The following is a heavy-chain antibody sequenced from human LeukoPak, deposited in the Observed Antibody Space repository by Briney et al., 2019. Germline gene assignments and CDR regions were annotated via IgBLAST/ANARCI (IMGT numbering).Heavy chain of an antibody. Sequence: GGSLRLSCAASGFTFSSYSMNSVRQAPGRGLEWVSSISSSSSYIYYADSVKGRFTISRDNAKNSLYLQMNSLRAEDTAVYYCARDHIAVAGSGLDYWGQGTLVTVSS. V-gene: IGHV3-21*01. CDR2: ISSSSSYI. D-gene: IGHD6-19*01. CDR1: GFTFSSYS. CDR3: ARDHIAVAGSGLDY. J-gene: IGHJ4*02.